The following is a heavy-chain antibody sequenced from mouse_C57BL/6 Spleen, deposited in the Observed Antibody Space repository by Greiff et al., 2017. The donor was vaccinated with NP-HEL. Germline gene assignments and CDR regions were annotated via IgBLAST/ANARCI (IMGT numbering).Heavy chain of an antibody. Sequence: EVKVVESGGGLVQPGGSLSLSCAASGFTFTDYYMSWVRQPPGKALEWLGFIRNKANGYTTEYSASVKGRFTISRDNSQSILYLQMNALRAEDSATYYCARGTTVVATNYFDYWGQGTTLTVSS. D-gene: IGHD1-1*01. CDR1: GFTFTDYY. CDR2: IRNKANGYTT. CDR3: ARGTTVVATNYFDY. V-gene: IGHV7-3*01. J-gene: IGHJ2*01.